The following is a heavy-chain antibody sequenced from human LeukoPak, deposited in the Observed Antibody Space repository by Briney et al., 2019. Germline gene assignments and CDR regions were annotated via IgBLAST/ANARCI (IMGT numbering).Heavy chain of an antibody. J-gene: IGHJ4*02. CDR1: GYGFTSYG. D-gene: IGHD6-19*01. CDR2: ISVYSGDT. CDR3: ARVTAVDVTHFDY. V-gene: IGHV1-18*01. Sequence: GASVKVSCKASGYGFTSYGISWVRQAPGQGFEWVGWISVYSGDTNYAQNLQDRVTMTTDTSTSTAYMELRSLTPDDTAVYYCARVTAVDVTHFDYWGQGTLVTVSS.